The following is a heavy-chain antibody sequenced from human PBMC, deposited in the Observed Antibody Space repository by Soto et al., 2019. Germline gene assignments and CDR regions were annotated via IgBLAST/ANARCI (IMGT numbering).Heavy chain of an antibody. CDR2: INPNSGGT. Sequence: ASVKVSCKASGYTFTGYYMHWVRQAPGQGLEWMGWINPNSGGTNYAQKFQGWVTMTRDTSISTAYTELSRLRSDDTAVYYCAREGNTAMTKRTYGMDVWGQGTTVTVSS. D-gene: IGHD5-18*01. V-gene: IGHV1-2*04. CDR1: GYTFTGYY. CDR3: AREGNTAMTKRTYGMDV. J-gene: IGHJ6*02.